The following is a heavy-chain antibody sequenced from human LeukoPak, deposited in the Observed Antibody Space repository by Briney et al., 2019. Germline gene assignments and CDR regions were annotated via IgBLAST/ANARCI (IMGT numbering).Heavy chain of an antibody. D-gene: IGHD6-13*01. Sequence: GGSLRLACAASAFTFSSYAMGWVRQAPEKGLEWLSAISGSGGSTYYADSVKGRFTISRDNSKNTLYLQMNSLRAEDTAVYYCAKRASIAAASTLYYYYYYYMDVWGKGTTVTVSS. CDR1: AFTFSSYA. CDR3: AKRASIAAASTLYYYYYYYMDV. J-gene: IGHJ6*03. V-gene: IGHV3-23*01. CDR2: ISGSGGST.